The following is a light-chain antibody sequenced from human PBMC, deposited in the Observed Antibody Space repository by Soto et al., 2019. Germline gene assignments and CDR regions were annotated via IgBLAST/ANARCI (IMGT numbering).Light chain of an antibody. CDR2: GVS. CDR1: QSVSSY. J-gene: IGKJ1*01. CDR3: QQYGTSPPWT. V-gene: IGKV3-20*01. Sequence: EIVLTQSPATLSLSPGERATLSCRASQSVSSYLAWYQQKPVQAPRLLIYGVSGRATGIPDRFSGSGSGTDFTLTISRLEPEDFAVYYCQQYGTSPPWTFGQGTKVEIK.